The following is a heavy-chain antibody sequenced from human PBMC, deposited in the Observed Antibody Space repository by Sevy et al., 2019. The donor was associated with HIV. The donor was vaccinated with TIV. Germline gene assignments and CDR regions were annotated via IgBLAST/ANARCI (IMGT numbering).Heavy chain of an antibody. CDR1: GFTVSSNY. J-gene: IGHJ5*02. Sequence: GGSLRLSCAASGFTVSSNYMSWVRQAPGKGLEWVSVIYSGGSTYYADSVKGRFTISRDNSKNTLYLQMNSLRAEDTAVYYCARLSKLRSLDPWGQGTLVTVSS. D-gene: IGHD3-10*02. V-gene: IGHV3-53*01. CDR2: IYSGGST. CDR3: ARLSKLRSLDP.